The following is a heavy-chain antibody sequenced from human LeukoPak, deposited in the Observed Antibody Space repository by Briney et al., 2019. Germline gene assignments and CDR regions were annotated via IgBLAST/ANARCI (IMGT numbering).Heavy chain of an antibody. CDR1: GGSISSSSYY. D-gene: IGHD1-26*01. CDR2: IYYSGST. V-gene: IGHV4-39*07. J-gene: IGHJ4*02. Sequence: SETLSLTCTVSGGSISSSSYYWGWIRQPPGEGLEWIGSIYYSGSTYYNPSLKSRVTISVDTSKNQFSLKLSSVTAADTAVYYCARVGATLEALDYWGQGTLVTVSS. CDR3: ARVGATLEALDY.